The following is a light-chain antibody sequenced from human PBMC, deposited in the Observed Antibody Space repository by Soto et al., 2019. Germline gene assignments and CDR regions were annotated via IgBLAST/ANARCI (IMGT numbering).Light chain of an antibody. J-gene: IGLJ7*01. V-gene: IGLV7-43*01. CDR2: SMS. Sequence: QTVVTQEPSLTVSPGGTVTLTCSSRPGPVLGTLYPTWFQQKPGQAPRPLIYSMSNKHSWTPARFSGSLLGGKATLTLSSVQPEDEAEYFCLLYFDSDRVFGGGTQLTVL. CDR3: LLYFDSDRV. CDR1: PGPVLGTLY.